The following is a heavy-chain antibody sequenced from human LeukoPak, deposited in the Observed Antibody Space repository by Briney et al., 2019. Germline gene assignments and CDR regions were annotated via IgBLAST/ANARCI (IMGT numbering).Heavy chain of an antibody. CDR2: MNSNSGDS. V-gene: IGHV1-8*01. D-gene: IGHD1-26*01. Sequence: ASVKVSCRASGYTFTSYDINWVRQATGQGPEWMGWMNSNSGDSGYSQKFQGRVTMTRDTSIKTAYMELSSLTSEDTAVYYCVRWNSAEGATRGFDYWGQGTLVTVAS. CDR3: VRWNSAEGATRGFDY. J-gene: IGHJ4*02. CDR1: GYTFTSYD.